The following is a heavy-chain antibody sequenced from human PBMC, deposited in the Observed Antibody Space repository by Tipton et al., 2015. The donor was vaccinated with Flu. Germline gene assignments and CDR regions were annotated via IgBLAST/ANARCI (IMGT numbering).Heavy chain of an antibody. CDR3: ARDGCYSHSNGAADY. D-gene: IGHD3-22*01. CDR1: GYSITSGYD. Sequence: GLVKPSETLSLTCDVSGYSITSGYDWGWIRQPPGKGLEWIGSIHHSGTTYYNPSLKSRITISVDTSRNQFSLKLSSVTAADTAVYFCARDGCYSHSNGAADYWGQGTLVTVSS. J-gene: IGHJ4*02. CDR2: IHHSGTT. V-gene: IGHV4-38-2*02.